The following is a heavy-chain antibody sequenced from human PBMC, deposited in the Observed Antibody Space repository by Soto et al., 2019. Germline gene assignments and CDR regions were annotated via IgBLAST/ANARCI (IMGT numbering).Heavy chain of an antibody. CDR2: IIPIFGTA. V-gene: IGHV1-69*13. J-gene: IGHJ4*02. Sequence: EASVKVSCKDSGGTFSSNAIRWVRQAPRQGLEWMGGIIPIFGTANYAQKFQGRVTITADESTSTAYMELSSLRSEDTAVYYCARGYSSGWPTVLFDYWGQGTLVTVSS. CDR3: ARGYSSGWPTVLFDY. CDR1: GGTFSSNA. D-gene: IGHD6-19*01.